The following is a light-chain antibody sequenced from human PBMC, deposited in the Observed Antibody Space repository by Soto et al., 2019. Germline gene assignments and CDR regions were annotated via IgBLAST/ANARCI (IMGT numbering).Light chain of an antibody. CDR3: AAWDDSLNGFYV. CDR1: SSNIGTNT. CDR2: SNN. Sequence: QSVLTQPPSASGTPGQRVTISCSGSSSNIGTNTVNWYQHLPGTAPKLLIYSNNQRPSGVPDRFSGSKSDTSASLAISGLQSEDEADYYCAAWDDSLNGFYVFGTGTQLTVL. J-gene: IGLJ1*01. V-gene: IGLV1-44*01.